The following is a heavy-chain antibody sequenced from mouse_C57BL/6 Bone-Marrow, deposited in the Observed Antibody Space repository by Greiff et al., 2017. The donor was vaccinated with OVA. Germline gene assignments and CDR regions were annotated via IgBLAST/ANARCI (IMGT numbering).Heavy chain of an antibody. CDR3: ARHSSIIARGYFDV. J-gene: IGHJ1*03. V-gene: IGHV5-6*01. Sequence: EVKVVESGGDLVKPGGSLKLSCAASGFTFSSYGMSWVRQTPDKRLEWVATISSGGSYTYYPDSVKGRFTISRDNAKNTLYLHMSSLKSEDTAMYYCARHSSIIARGYFDVWGTGTTVTVSS. CDR1: GFTFSSYG. D-gene: IGHD2-3*01. CDR2: ISSGGSYT.